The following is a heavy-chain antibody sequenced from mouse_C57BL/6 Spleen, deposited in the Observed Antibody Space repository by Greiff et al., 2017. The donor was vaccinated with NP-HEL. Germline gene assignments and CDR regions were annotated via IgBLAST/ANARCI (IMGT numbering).Heavy chain of an antibody. CDR2: ISSGSSTI. Sequence: EVKLVESGGGLVKPGGSLKLSCAASGFTFSDYGMHWVRQAPEKGLEWVAYISSGSSTIYYADTVKGRFTISRDNAKNTLFLQMTSLRSEDTAMYYCARRGYYYGSRDYYAMDYWGQGTSVTVSS. CDR1: GFTFSDYG. CDR3: ARRGYYYGSRDYYAMDY. D-gene: IGHD1-1*01. V-gene: IGHV5-17*01. J-gene: IGHJ4*01.